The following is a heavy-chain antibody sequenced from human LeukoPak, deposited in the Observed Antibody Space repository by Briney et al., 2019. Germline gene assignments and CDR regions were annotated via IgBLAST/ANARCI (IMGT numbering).Heavy chain of an antibody. CDR3: ARDRFMVRGVMVGTFDL. V-gene: IGHV3-33*01. CDR2: IGYDGSNK. D-gene: IGHD3-10*01. CDR1: GFTFSDYA. J-gene: IGHJ3*01. Sequence: GRSLRLSCAASGFTFSDYAMHWVRQAPGKGLEWVAVIGYDGSNKYDADSVKGRFTISRDNSKNMMYLQMNSLRAEDPAVYYCARDRFMVRGVMVGTFDLWGQGTMVTVSS.